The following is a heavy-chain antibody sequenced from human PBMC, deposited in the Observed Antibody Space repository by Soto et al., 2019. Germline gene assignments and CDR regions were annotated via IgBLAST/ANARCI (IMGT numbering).Heavy chain of an antibody. Sequence: GGSLRLSCAASGFTFSSYGMRWVRQATGKGLEWVSGINWNGGSTGYADSVKGRFTISRDNAKSSLYLQMNSLRAEDTALYYCARDQYYYDSSGYYYAYWGQGTLVTVSS. CDR2: INWNGGST. J-gene: IGHJ4*02. CDR1: GFTFSSYG. CDR3: ARDQYYYDSSGYYYAY. D-gene: IGHD3-22*01. V-gene: IGHV3-20*04.